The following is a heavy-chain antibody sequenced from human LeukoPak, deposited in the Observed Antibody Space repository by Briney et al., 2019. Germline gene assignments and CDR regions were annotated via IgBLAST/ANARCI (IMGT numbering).Heavy chain of an antibody. V-gene: IGHV4-4*02. CDR2: TYHSGNT. CDR3: ARNAGNSDVDY. CDR1: GGSITSSNW. Sequence: KASQTLSLTCAVSGGSITSSNWWTWVRQPPGKGLEWIGETYHSGNTNYNPSLKSRVTMSVDKSNNQFSLRLNSVTAADTAVYYCARNAGNSDVDYWGQGTLVTVSS. J-gene: IGHJ4*02. D-gene: IGHD1-1*01.